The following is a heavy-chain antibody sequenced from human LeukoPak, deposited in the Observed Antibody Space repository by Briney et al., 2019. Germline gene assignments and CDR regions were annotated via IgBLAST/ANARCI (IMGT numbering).Heavy chain of an antibody. CDR1: GVTFDDYA. CDR3: AKENNWNYWSYYFDY. Sequence: GGSLRLSCAASGVTFDDYARHGVRQALGRGLEWVSGISGKRDSIGYADSVKGRFTISRDNAKNSLYLQMNSLRAEDTALYYCAKENNWNYWSYYFDYWGQGTLVTVSS. CDR2: ISGKRDSI. J-gene: IGHJ4*02. V-gene: IGHV3-9*01. D-gene: IGHD1-7*01.